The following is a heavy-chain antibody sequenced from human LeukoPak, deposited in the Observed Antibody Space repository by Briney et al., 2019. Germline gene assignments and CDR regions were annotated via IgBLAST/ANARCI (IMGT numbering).Heavy chain of an antibody. CDR1: GFSFSGYG. CDR3: ARTYDFGRGPPGDAFDN. Sequence: GGSLRLSCAASGFSFSGYGMHWVRQAPGKGLEWVAFIRYDGSNEYYADSVKGRFTISRDKSKNTLSLQMNGLRVDDTAVYYCARTYDFGRGPPGDAFDNWGPGTWVIVSS. D-gene: IGHD3-3*01. CDR2: IRYDGSNE. J-gene: IGHJ3*02. V-gene: IGHV3-30*02.